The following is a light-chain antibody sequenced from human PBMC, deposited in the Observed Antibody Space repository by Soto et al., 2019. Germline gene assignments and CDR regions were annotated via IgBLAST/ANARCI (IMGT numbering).Light chain of an antibody. CDR1: SSDVGGYNF. J-gene: IGLJ1*01. Sequence: QSALTQPASVSGSPGQSITVSCTETSSDVGGYNFVSWYQQHPGKAPKLMIYEVGNRPSGVSNRFSGSKSGNTASLTISGLQAEDEADYFCSSYAGSSTLYVFGTGTKLTVL. V-gene: IGLV2-14*01. CDR3: SSYAGSSTLYV. CDR2: EVG.